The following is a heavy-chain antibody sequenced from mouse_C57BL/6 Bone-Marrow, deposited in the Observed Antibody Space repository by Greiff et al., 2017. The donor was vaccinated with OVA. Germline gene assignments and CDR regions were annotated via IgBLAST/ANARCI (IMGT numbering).Heavy chain of an antibody. V-gene: IGHV1-81*01. CDR2: IYPRSGNT. CDR3: AGLRRGDYYAMDY. J-gene: IGHJ4*01. Sequence: QVHVKQSGAELARPGASVKLSCKASGYTFTSYGISWVKQRTGQGLEWIGEIYPRSGNTYYNEKFKGKATLTADKSSSTAYMELRSLTSEDSAVYFCAGLRRGDYYAMDYWGQGTSVTVSS. CDR1: GYTFTSYG. D-gene: IGHD2-2*01.